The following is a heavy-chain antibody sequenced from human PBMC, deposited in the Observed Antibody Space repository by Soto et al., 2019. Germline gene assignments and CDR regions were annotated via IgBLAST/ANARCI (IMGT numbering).Heavy chain of an antibody. J-gene: IGHJ4*02. D-gene: IGHD5-12*01. Sequence: QVQLQVSGPGLVKPSETLSLTCTVSGDSISAYSWSWVRQPPGKGLEWIGNIHYNGNTKYSPSLKSRVTMSVDTSKNHFSLRLISVTAADTAIYFCAREGNLGRWLQPLDFWGQGTLVTASS. CDR1: GDSISAYS. CDR3: AREGNLGRWLQPLDF. CDR2: IHYNGNT. V-gene: IGHV4-59*01.